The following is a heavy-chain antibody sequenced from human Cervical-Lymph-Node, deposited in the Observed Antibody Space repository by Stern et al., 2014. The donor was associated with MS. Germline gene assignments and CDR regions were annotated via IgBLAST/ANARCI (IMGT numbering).Heavy chain of an antibody. Sequence: VKLVESGAEIKKPGSSVKVSCKASGGTFDNYAISWVRQAPGQGLEWMGGVIPIFGSVNYEHSLQGRLTIAADKSTSTAYMEFNSLRSDDTAVYYCARGQPLFWGMDVWGQGTTVTVSS. CDR2: VIPIFGSV. CDR3: ARGQPLFWGMDV. J-gene: IGHJ6*02. D-gene: IGHD2-8*02. CDR1: GGTFDNYA. V-gene: IGHV1-69*06.